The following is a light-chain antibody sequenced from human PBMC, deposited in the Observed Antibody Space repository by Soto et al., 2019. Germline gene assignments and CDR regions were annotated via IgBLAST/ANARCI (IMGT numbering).Light chain of an antibody. CDR2: AAS. CDR3: QQVKSYPRT. J-gene: IGKJ1*01. Sequence: DIQLTHSPSFLPASVGDRVTITFRSSQGISSYLAWYQQKPGKAPKLLIYAASTLQYGVPSRFSVSGSGTEFTLTISSLQPEDFATYYCQQVKSYPRTFGQGTKVDIK. V-gene: IGKV1-9*01. CDR1: QGISSY.